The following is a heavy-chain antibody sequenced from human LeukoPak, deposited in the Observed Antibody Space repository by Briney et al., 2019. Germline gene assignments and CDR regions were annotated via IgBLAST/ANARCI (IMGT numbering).Heavy chain of an antibody. J-gene: IGHJ4*02. Sequence: SETLSLTCTVSGGSISSSSDYWGWVRQPPGKGLEWIGSMYYSGSTYYNPSLKSRVTISVDTSKNQFSLKLSSVTAADTAVYYCARLRQTFYYDSSGYYFDYWGQGTLVTVSS. CDR3: ARLRQTFYYDSSGYYFDY. D-gene: IGHD3-22*01. CDR2: MYYSGST. V-gene: IGHV4-39*01. CDR1: GGSISSSSDY.